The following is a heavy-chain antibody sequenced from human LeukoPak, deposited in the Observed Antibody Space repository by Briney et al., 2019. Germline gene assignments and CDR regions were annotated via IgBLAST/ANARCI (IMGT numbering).Heavy chain of an antibody. Sequence: SETLSLTCTVSGGSINNYYWSWIRQPAGKGLEWIGRIYTRGSTNYNPSLKSRVTMSVDTSKNQFSLKLSSVTATDTAVYYCARGRYCSADICSGGDAFDIWGQGTMVSVS. CDR1: GGSINNYY. V-gene: IGHV4-4*07. CDR3: ARGRYCSADICSGGDAFDI. CDR2: IYTRGST. D-gene: IGHD2-15*01. J-gene: IGHJ3*02.